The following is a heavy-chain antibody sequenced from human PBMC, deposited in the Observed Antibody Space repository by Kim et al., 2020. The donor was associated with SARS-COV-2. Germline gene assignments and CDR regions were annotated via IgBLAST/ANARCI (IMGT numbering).Heavy chain of an antibody. Sequence: ASVKVSCKASGYTFTSYAMNWVRQAPGQGLEWMGWINTNTGNPTYAQGFTGRFVFSLDTSVSTAYLQISSLKAEDTAVYYCARTRYYDFWSGYYMSYYYYGMDVWGQGTTVTVSS. V-gene: IGHV7-4-1*02. CDR1: GYTFTSYA. J-gene: IGHJ6*02. CDR2: INTNTGNP. CDR3: ARTRYYDFWSGYYMSYYYYGMDV. D-gene: IGHD3-3*01.